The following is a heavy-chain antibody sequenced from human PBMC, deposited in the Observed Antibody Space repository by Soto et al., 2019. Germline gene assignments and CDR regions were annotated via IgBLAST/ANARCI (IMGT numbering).Heavy chain of an antibody. CDR3: ARARVGATWFDP. CDR1: GGSISNAAYS. CDR2: IYHSGST. J-gene: IGHJ5*02. Sequence: SETLSLTCTVSGGSISNAAYSWSWIRQPPGKGLEWIGYIYHSGSTYYNPSLKSRVTISVDRSKNQFSLKLSSVTAADTAVYYCARARVGATWFDPWGQGTLVTVSS. V-gene: IGHV4-30-2*01. D-gene: IGHD1-26*01.